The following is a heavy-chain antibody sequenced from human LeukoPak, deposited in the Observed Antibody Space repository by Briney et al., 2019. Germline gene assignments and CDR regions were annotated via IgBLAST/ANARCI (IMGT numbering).Heavy chain of an antibody. CDR1: GYTFTSYG. CDR3: AGSVVTITMDYYMDV. CDR2: ISAYNGNT. V-gene: IGHV1-18*01. Sequence: ASVKVSCKASGYTFTSYGISWVRQAPGQGLEWMGWISAYNGNTNYAQKLQGRVTMTTNTSTSTAYMELRSLRSDDTAVYYCAGSVVTITMDYYMDVWGKGTTVTVSS. D-gene: IGHD3-10*01. J-gene: IGHJ6*03.